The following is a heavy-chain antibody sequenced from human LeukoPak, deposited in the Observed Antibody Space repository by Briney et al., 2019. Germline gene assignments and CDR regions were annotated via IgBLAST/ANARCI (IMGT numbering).Heavy chain of an antibody. CDR3: ARSLITIFGVVNWFDP. Sequence: SETLSLTCAVYGGSFSGYYWSWIRQPPGKGLEWIGEINHSGSTNYNTSLKSRVTISVDTSKNQFSLKLSSVTAADTAVYYCARSLITIFGVVNWFDPWGQGTLVTVSS. CDR2: INHSGST. D-gene: IGHD3-3*01. V-gene: IGHV4-34*01. J-gene: IGHJ5*02. CDR1: GGSFSGYY.